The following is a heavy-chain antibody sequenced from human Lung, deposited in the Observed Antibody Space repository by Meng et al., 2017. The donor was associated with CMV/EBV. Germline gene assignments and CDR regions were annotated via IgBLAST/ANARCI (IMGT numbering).Heavy chain of an antibody. J-gene: IGHJ3*02. CDR3: ARRQWDLRNALDI. CDR1: GYTFTGYY. V-gene: IGHV1-2*02. D-gene: IGHD1-26*01. Sequence: ASXXVSXKASGYTFTGYYIHWVRQAPGQGLEWMGSINPNSGGTKYAQKFQGRVTLTRDTSISTVYMELSRLKTDDTAVYYCARRQWDLRNALDIWAQGTEVTVSS. CDR2: INPNSGGT.